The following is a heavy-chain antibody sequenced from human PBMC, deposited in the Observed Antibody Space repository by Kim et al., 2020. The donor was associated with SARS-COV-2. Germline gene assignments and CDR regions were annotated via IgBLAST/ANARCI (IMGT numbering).Heavy chain of an antibody. Sequence: SGPTLVKPTQTLTLTCSFSAISFSTGGVGVGWIRQPPGKALEWLALNYWDDDKRYTPSLRSRLTITKDTSKNQVVLTMTNLDPVDTGTYYCAQYTSRCDTFDIWGQGTTVTVSS. CDR2: NYWDDDK. CDR3: AQYTSRCDTFDI. CDR1: AISFSTGGVG. J-gene: IGHJ3*02. V-gene: IGHV2-5*02. D-gene: IGHD6-13*01.